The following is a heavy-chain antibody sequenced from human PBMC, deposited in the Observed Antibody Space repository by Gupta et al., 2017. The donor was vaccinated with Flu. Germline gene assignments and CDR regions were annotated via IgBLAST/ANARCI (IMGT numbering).Heavy chain of an antibody. D-gene: IGHD2-15*01. V-gene: IGHV3-23*01. CDR3: AKDHVVVVAAIFDY. Sequence: RQAPGKGLGWVSAISGSGGSTYYADSVKGRFTISRDNSKNTLYLQMNSLRAEDTAVYYCAKDHVVVVAAIFDYWGQGTLVTVSS. J-gene: IGHJ4*02. CDR2: ISGSGGST.